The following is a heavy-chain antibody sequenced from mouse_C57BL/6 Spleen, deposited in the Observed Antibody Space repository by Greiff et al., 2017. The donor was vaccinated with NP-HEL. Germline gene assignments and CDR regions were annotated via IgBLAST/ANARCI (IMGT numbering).Heavy chain of an antibody. D-gene: IGHD2-4*01. Sequence: QVQLKQSGPGLVQPSQCLSITCTVSGFSLTSYGVHWVRQSPGKGLEWLGVIWSGGSTDYNAAFISRLSISKDNSKSQVFFKMNSLQADDTAIYYCARCYDYGNAMDYWGQGTSVTVSS. J-gene: IGHJ4*01. CDR2: IWSGGST. CDR1: GFSLTSYG. CDR3: ARCYDYGNAMDY. V-gene: IGHV2-2*01.